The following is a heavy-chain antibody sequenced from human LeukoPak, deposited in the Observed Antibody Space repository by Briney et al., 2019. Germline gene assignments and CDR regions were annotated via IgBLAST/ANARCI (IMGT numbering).Heavy chain of an antibody. Sequence: GGSLRLSCAASGFTFSSYWMSWVRQAPGKGLEWVANIKQDGSEKYYVDSVKGRFTISRDNAKNSLYLQMNSLRAEDTAVYYCARDLPYYDILTGYSGLFDYWGQGTLVTVSS. CDR3: ARDLPYYDILTGYSGLFDY. V-gene: IGHV3-7*03. CDR1: GFTFSSYW. CDR2: IKQDGSEK. D-gene: IGHD3-9*01. J-gene: IGHJ4*02.